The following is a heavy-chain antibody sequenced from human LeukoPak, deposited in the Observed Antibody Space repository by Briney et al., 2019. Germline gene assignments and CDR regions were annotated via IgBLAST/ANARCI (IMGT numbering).Heavy chain of an antibody. J-gene: IGHJ4*02. V-gene: IGHV3-30*18. D-gene: IGHD5-12*01. CDR1: GFTFSSYG. Sequence: GRSLRLSCAASGFTFSSYGMHWVRQAPGKGLEWVAVISYDGSNKYYADSVKGRFTISRDNSKNTLYLQMNSLRAEDTAVYYCAKHSGYSGYLDYWGQGTLVTVSS. CDR2: ISYDGSNK. CDR3: AKHSGYSGYLDY.